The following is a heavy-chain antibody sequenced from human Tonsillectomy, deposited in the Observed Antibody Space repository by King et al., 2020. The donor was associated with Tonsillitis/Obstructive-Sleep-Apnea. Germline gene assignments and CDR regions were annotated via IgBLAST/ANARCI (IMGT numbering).Heavy chain of an antibody. CDR3: ARGPYGYYYVSSGPLDH. D-gene: IGHD3-22*01. V-gene: IGHV3-11*06. CDR1: GFTFSDYY. J-gene: IGHJ4*02. Sequence: QVQLVESGGGLVKPGGSLRLSCAASGFTFSDYYMPWIRQAPGKGLECVSYISSSGSLTKYADSVKGRFTVSRDNARNSRYLQMNSLRAEDTAVYYCARGPYGYYYVSSGPLDHWGQGTLVTVSS. CDR2: ISSSGSLT.